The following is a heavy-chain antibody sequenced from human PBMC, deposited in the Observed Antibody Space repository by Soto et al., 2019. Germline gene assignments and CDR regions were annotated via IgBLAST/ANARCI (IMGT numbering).Heavy chain of an antibody. Sequence: ASVKVSCKASGYTFTSYYMHWVRQAPGQGLEWMGIINPSGGSTSYAQKFQGRVTMTRDTSTSTVYMELSSLRSEDTAVYYCARDRPYCSSTSCPKVYYYYYGMDAWGQGTTVTVSS. V-gene: IGHV1-46*01. CDR3: ARDRPYCSSTSCPKVYYYYYGMDA. CDR2: INPSGGST. J-gene: IGHJ6*02. CDR1: GYTFTSYY. D-gene: IGHD2-2*01.